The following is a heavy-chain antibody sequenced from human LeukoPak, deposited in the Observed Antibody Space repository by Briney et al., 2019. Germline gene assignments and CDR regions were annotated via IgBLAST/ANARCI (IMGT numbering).Heavy chain of an antibody. J-gene: IGHJ3*02. CDR2: IIPIFGTA. Sequence: SVKVSCKASGGIFSNYAISWVRQAPGQGLEWMGGIIPIFGTANYAQKFQGRVTITADESTSTAYMELSSLRSEDTAVYYCARSRWSKDAFDIWGQGTMVTVSS. CDR3: ARSRWSKDAFDI. CDR1: GGIFSNYA. V-gene: IGHV1-69*13. D-gene: IGHD2-8*01.